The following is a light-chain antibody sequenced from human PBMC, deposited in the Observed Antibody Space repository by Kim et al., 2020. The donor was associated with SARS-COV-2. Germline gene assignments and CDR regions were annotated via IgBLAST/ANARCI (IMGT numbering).Light chain of an antibody. J-gene: IGLJ2*01. CDR3: QVRACSSGPHV. CDR2: IDK. CDR1: NVGSRG. Sequence: PATTNTATCPGHNVGSRGVYRYRQQPGPAPVPVIYIDKDRPSGTPARFSCSTSNPATTLTITRIGSQDVADYYCQVRACSSGPHVFGRGTQLTVL. V-gene: IGLV3-21*04.